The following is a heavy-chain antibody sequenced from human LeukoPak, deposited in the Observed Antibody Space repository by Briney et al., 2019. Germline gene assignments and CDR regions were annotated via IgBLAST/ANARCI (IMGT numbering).Heavy chain of an antibody. J-gene: IGHJ5*02. Sequence: LRLSCAASGFTFSSYGMSWIRQPPGKGLEWIGYFYYSGSTYYNPSLKSRVTISVDTSKNQLSLKLSSVTAADTAVYYCARESNYHGSGTGWFDPWGQGTLVTVSS. CDR2: FYYSGST. D-gene: IGHD3-10*01. CDR3: ARESNYHGSGTGWFDP. V-gene: IGHV4-30-4*07. CDR1: GFTFSSYG.